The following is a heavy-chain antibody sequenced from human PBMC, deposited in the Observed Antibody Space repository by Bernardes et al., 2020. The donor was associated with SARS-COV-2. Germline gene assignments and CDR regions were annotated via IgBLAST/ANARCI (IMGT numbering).Heavy chain of an antibody. V-gene: IGHV3-23*01. CDR2: IRGGGDDT. CDR1: GFTFNRNA. Sequence: GGSLRLSCAASGFTFNRNAMSWVRQAPGKGLEWVSAIRGGGDDTDYADSVKGRFTISRDNFKNTLYLQMNNLRAEDTALYYCAKALVAGNVNWGMDVWGQGTTVTVSS. D-gene: IGHD2-15*01. J-gene: IGHJ6*02. CDR3: AKALVAGNVNWGMDV.